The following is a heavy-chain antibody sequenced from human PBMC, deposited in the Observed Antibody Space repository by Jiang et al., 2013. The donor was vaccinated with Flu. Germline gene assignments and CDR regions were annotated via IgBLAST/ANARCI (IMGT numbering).Heavy chain of an antibody. D-gene: IGHD3-16*01. V-gene: IGHV3-74*01. J-gene: IGHJ2*01. CDR1: GFTFSSYW. CDR2: INSDGSST. Sequence: PGGSLRLSCAASGFTFSSYWMHWVRQAPGKGLVRVSRINSDGSSTSYADSVKGRFTISRDNAKNTLYLQMNSLRAEDTAVYYCARGVRFDLWGRGTLVTVSS. CDR3: ARGVRFDL.